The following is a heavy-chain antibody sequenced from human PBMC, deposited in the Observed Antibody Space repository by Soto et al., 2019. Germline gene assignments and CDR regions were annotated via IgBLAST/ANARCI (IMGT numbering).Heavy chain of an antibody. CDR1: GFMFSDYW. Sequence: EVQLGESGGGLVQPGGSLRLSCAASGFMFSDYWMTWVRQSPGKGLEWVANINKDGSDKYYVDSVKGRFTISRDNAKNSVYLQMNSLRVEDTAVYKCARWNYGMDVWGQGTTVTVS. CDR2: INKDGSDK. J-gene: IGHJ6*02. V-gene: IGHV3-7*01. CDR3: ARWNYGMDV.